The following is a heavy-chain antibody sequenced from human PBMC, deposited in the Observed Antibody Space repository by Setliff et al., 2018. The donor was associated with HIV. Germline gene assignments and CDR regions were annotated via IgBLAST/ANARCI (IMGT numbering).Heavy chain of an antibody. Sequence: SETLSLTCSVSGDSISSGSYYWSWIRLPAGKGLEWIGQIHTTGSTNYNPSLKSRVTISVDTSKNQFSLKLSSVTAADTAVYYCARQPRWLQFPRYFDNWGQGTLVTVSS. V-gene: IGHV4-61*09. D-gene: IGHD5-12*01. CDR3: ARQPRWLQFPRYFDN. CDR2: IHTTGST. J-gene: IGHJ4*02. CDR1: GDSISSGSYY.